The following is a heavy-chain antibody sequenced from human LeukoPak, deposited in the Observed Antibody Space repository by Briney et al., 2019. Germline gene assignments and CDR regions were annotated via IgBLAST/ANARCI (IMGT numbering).Heavy chain of an antibody. CDR1: GFTLSSYA. V-gene: IGHV3-23*01. J-gene: IGHJ6*03. CDR3: AKCIVATNYYYYYMDV. D-gene: IGHD5-12*01. CDR2: ISGSGDTT. Sequence: PGGSLRLSCAASGFTLSSYAMTWVRQAPGKGLEWVSTISGSGDTTYYADSVKGRLTISRDNSKNTLYLQMNSLRAEDTAVYYCAKCIVATNYYYYYMDVWGKGTTVTVSS.